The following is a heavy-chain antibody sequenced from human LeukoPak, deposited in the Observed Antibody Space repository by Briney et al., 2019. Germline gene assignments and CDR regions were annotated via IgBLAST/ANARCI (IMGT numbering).Heavy chain of an antibody. CDR1: GGSISSSSYY. CDR3: ARPSYDSSGYEDAFDI. CDR2: IYHSGST. D-gene: IGHD3-22*01. V-gene: IGHV4-39*07. J-gene: IGHJ3*02. Sequence: SETLSLTCTVSGGSISSSSYYWGLSRQPPGNELEWIGSIYHSGSTYYNPYLKSRVTISVDTSKNQFSLKLSSVTAADTAVYYCARPSYDSSGYEDAFDIWGQGTMVTVS.